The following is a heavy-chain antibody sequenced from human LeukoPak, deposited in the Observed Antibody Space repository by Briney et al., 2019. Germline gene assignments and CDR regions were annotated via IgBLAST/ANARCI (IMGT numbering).Heavy chain of an antibody. V-gene: IGHV3-21*01. D-gene: IGHD6-13*01. J-gene: IGHJ4*02. Sequence: GGSLRLSCAASGFTFSSYSMNWVRQAPGKGLEWVSSISSSSSYIYYADSVKGRFTISRDNAKNSLYLQMNSRRAEDTAVYYCASTYSTDDFDYWGQGTLVTVSS. CDR1: GFTFSSYS. CDR3: ASTYSTDDFDY. CDR2: ISSSSSYI.